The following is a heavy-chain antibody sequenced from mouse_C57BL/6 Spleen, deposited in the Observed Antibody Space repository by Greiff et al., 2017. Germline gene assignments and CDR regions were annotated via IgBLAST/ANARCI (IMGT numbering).Heavy chain of an antibody. D-gene: IGHD1-1*01. V-gene: IGHV1-85*01. CDR1: GYTFTSYD. CDR3: AYYYGSTSAWFAY. J-gene: IGHJ3*01. Sequence: VQLQQSGPELVKPGASVKLSCKASGYTFTSYDINWVKQRPGQGLEWIGWIYPRDGSTKYNEKFKGKATLTVDTSSSTAYMELHSLTSEDSAVYFCAYYYGSTSAWFAYWGQGTLVTVSA. CDR2: IYPRDGST.